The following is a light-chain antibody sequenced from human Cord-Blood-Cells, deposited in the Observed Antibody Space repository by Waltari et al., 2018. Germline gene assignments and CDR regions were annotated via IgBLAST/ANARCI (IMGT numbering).Light chain of an antibody. J-gene: IGLJ3*02. CDR3: CSYAGSYTFV. V-gene: IGLV2-11*01. CDR1: SSDVGGYNY. CDR2: DVS. Sequence: QSALTQPRSVSGSPGQSVTISCTGTSSDVGGYNYVSWYQQHPGKAPKLMLYDVSKRPSLVPYRFSGSQSGHTASLAIAGLQAEDEADYYCCSYAGSYTFVFGGGTKLTVL.